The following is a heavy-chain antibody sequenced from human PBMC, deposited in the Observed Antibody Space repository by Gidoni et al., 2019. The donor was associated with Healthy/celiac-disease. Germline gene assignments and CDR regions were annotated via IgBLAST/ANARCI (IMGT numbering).Heavy chain of an antibody. V-gene: IGHV3-23*01. D-gene: IGHD6-6*01. CDR3: AKDSEVQSRPDNWFDP. Sequence: EVQLLESGGVLVQPGGSLILPCSASVFTFRTHAMRWVRQAPGKGGEWVSAISGSGGSTYYADSVKGRFTISRDNSKNTLYLQMNSLRAEDTAVYYCAKDSEVQSRPDNWFDPWGQGTLVTVSS. CDR1: VFTFRTHA. CDR2: ISGSGGST. J-gene: IGHJ5*02.